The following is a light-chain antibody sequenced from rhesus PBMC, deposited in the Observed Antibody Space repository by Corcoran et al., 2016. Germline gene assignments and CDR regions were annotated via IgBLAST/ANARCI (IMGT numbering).Light chain of an antibody. CDR1: SSDIGGYNR. J-gene: IGLJ1*01. Sequence: QAAPTRSPSVSGSPGQSVTISCTGTSSDIGGYNRVSWYQQHPGKAPQLMIYEVSKRPSGVSDRFSGSKSATRASLTISGLQAEDEAHYYGSSYASSNTFIFGSGTRLTVL. CDR3: SSYASSNTFI. V-gene: IGLV2-13*03. CDR2: EVS.